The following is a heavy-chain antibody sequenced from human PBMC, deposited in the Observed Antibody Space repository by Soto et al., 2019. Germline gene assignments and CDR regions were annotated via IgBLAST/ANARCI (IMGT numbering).Heavy chain of an antibody. CDR2: IYPGDSDT. CDR3: ARLDSSGWYAGAYYYYGMHV. Sequence: GESLKISCKGSGYSFTSYWIGWVRQMPGKGLEWMGIIYPGDSDTRYSPSFQGQVTISADKSISTAYLQWSSLKASDTAMYYCARLDSSGWYAGAYYYYGMHVSGQGTTVTVSS. V-gene: IGHV5-51*01. J-gene: IGHJ6*02. D-gene: IGHD6-19*01. CDR1: GYSFTSYW.